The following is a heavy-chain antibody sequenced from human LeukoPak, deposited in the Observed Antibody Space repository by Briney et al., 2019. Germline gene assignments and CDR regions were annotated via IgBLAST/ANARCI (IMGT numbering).Heavy chain of an antibody. CDR1: GGSFSGYY. J-gene: IGHJ5*02. CDR3: ARESYGDYWFDP. Sequence: NPSETLSLTCAVYGGSFSGYYWSWIRQPPGKGLEWIGEINHSGSTNYNPSLKSRVTISVDTSKNQFSLKLSSVTAADTAVYYCARESYGDYWFDPWGQGTLVTVSS. D-gene: IGHD4-17*01. V-gene: IGHV4-34*01. CDR2: INHSGST.